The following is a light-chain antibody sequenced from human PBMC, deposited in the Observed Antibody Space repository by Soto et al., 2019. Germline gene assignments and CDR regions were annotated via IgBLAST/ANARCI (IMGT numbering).Light chain of an antibody. CDR2: AAS. CDR3: QQSFSPLWT. Sequence: DIQMTQSPSSLSASVGDRVTITCRASQSISNYLNWYQQKPGKAPKLLIYAASSMQSGVPSRFSGSGSETDFTLTISSLQPDHSATYYCQQSFSPLWTFGQGTKVEV. J-gene: IGKJ1*01. V-gene: IGKV1-39*01. CDR1: QSISNY.